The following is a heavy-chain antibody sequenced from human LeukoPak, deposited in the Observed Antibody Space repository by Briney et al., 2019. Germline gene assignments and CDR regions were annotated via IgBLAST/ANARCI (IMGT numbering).Heavy chain of an antibody. CDR2: INHSGST. V-gene: IGHV4-34*01. D-gene: IGHD5-18*01. CDR3: ARDSERIQLWLRERNWFDP. Sequence: SETLSLTCAVYGGSFSGYYWSWIRQPPGKGLEWIGEINHSGSTNYNPSLKSRVTISVDTSKNQFSLKLSSVTAADTAVYYCARDSERIQLWLRERNWFDPWGQGTLVTVSS. CDR1: GGSFSGYY. J-gene: IGHJ5*02.